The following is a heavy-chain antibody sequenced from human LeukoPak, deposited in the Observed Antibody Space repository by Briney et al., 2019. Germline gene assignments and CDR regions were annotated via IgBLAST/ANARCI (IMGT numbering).Heavy chain of an antibody. J-gene: IGHJ5*02. D-gene: IGHD2-2*01. CDR2: IYHSGST. CDR1: GYSISSGYY. Sequence: PSETLSLTCAVSGYSISSGYYWGWIRQPPGKGLEWIGSIYHSGSTYYNPSLKSRVTISVDTSKNQFSLKLSSVTAADTAVYYCASQGYCSSTSCYDSWWFDPGAREPWSPSPQ. CDR3: ASQGYCSSTSCYDSWWFDP. V-gene: IGHV4-38-2*01.